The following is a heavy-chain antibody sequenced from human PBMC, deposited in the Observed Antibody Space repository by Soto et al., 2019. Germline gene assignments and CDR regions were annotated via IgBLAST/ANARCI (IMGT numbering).Heavy chain of an antibody. Sequence: ASVKVSCKASGYTFTSYYMHWVRQAPGQGLEWMGIINPSGGSTSYAQKFQGRVTMTRDTSTSTVYMELSSLRSEDTAVYYCARGGCSGGSCLMDAFDIWGQGTMVTVSS. CDR1: GYTFTSYY. D-gene: IGHD2-15*01. V-gene: IGHV1-46*03. CDR3: ARGGCSGGSCLMDAFDI. CDR2: INPSGGST. J-gene: IGHJ3*02.